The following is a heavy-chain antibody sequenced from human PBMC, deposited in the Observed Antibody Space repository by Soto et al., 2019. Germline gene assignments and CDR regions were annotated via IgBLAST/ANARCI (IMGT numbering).Heavy chain of an antibody. CDR1: GFTFSSYG. J-gene: IGHJ6*02. D-gene: IGHD6-13*01. Sequence: LRLSCAASGFTFSSYGMHWVRQAPGKGLEWVAVISYDGSNKYYADSVKGRFTISRDNSKNTLYLQMNSLRAEDTAVYYCAKDLPLRAAAKDTSSYATDVWGQGPTVTVSS. V-gene: IGHV3-30*18. CDR3: AKDLPLRAAAKDTSSYATDV. CDR2: ISYDGSNK.